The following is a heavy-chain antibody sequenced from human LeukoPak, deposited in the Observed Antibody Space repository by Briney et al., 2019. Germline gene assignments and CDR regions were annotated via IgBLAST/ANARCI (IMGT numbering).Heavy chain of an antibody. D-gene: IGHD3-22*01. CDR2: IFPGDSDT. J-gene: IGHJ3*02. V-gene: IGHV5-51*01. CDR1: GYSFTSYW. Sequence: GESLKISCRASGYSFTSYWIGWARQMPGKGLEWMGIIFPGDSDTRYSPSFQGQVTISADKSISTAYVQWSSLKASDTAMYYCARRYDSSGFYPAALDIWGQGTMLTVSS. CDR3: ARRYDSSGFYPAALDI.